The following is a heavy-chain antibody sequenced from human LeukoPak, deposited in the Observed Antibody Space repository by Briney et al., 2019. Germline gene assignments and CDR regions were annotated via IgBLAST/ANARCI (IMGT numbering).Heavy chain of an antibody. D-gene: IGHD5-18*01. CDR1: GGTFSSYA. CDR2: IIPIFGTA. CDR3: ARDTDTAMVRYFDY. Sequence: ASVKVSCKASGGTFSSYAISWVRQAPGQGLEWMGGIIPIFGTANYAQKFQGRVTITADESTSTAYMELSSLRSEDTAVYYCARDTDTAMVRYFDYWGQGTLVTVSS. J-gene: IGHJ4*02. V-gene: IGHV1-69*13.